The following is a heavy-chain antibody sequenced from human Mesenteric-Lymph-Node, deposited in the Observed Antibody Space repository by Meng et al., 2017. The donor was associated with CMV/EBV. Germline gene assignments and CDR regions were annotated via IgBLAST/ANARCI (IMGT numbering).Heavy chain of an antibody. CDR3: AGDISTIRGERVNWFDP. V-gene: IGHV1-46*01. CDR2: IKGTRGTT. CDR1: GYTFTSNY. D-gene: IGHD5-24*01. J-gene: IGHJ5*02. Sequence: ASVKVSCKASGYTFTSNYIHWVRQAPGQGLEWMGIIKGTRGTTSYAQKFQGRVTMARDTSTSTVYMELSSLGSEDTAVYYCAGDISTIRGERVNWFDPWGQGTLVTVSS.